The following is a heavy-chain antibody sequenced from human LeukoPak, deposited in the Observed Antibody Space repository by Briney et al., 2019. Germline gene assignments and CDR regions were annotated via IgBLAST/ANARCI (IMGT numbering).Heavy chain of an antibody. CDR3: TTASVTMVRGVINPDAFDV. J-gene: IGHJ3*01. V-gene: IGHV3-15*01. D-gene: IGHD3-10*01. Sequence: GGSLRLSCAASGLTFSDAWMTWVRQAAGKGLEWVGHIKSEVGGGTTDYAAPVKGRFTISRDDSKNTLYLQMKGLETEDTAVYYCTTASVTMVRGVINPDAFDVWGLGTMVIVSS. CDR1: GLTFSDAW. CDR2: IKSEVGGGTT.